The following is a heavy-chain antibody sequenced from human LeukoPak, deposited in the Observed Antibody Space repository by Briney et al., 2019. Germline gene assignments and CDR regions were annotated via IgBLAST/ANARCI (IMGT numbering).Heavy chain of an antibody. V-gene: IGHV1-18*01. D-gene: IGHD4-17*01. CDR2: ISAYNGNT. CDR3: AREMATVTSSRSNWFDP. J-gene: IGHJ5*02. Sequence: ASVKVSCKASGYTFTSYGISWVRQAPGQGLEWVGWISAYNGNTNYAQKLQGRVTMTTDTSTSTAYMELRSLRSGDTAVYYCAREMATVTSSRSNWFDPWGQGTLVTVSS. CDR1: GYTFTSYG.